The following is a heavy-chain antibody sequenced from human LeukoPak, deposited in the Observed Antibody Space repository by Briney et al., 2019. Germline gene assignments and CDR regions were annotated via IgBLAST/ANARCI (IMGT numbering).Heavy chain of an antibody. CDR1: GYSFTSYW. D-gene: IGHD6-13*01. V-gene: IGHV5-10-1*01. CDR3: ARRHMAAGNFDY. Sequence: GESLKISCKGSGYSFTSYWISWVRQMPGKGLEWMGRIDLSDSYTNYSPSFQGHVTISADKSISTAYLQWSSLKASDTAMYYCARRHMAAGNFDYWGQGTLVTVSS. J-gene: IGHJ4*02. CDR2: IDLSDSYT.